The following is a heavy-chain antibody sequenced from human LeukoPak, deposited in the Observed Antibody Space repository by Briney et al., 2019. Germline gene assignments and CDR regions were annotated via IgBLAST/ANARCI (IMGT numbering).Heavy chain of an antibody. CDR2: IIPIFGTA. CDR3: AREHLNSGSHGWFDP. V-gene: IGHV1-69*13. J-gene: IGHJ5*02. CDR1: GYTFTKHG. D-gene: IGHD1-26*01. Sequence: ASVKVSCKASGYTFTKHGISWVRQAPGQGLEWMGGIIPIFGTANYAQKFQGRVTITADESTSTAYMELSSLRSEDTAVYYCAREHLNSGSHGWFDPWGQGTLVTVSS.